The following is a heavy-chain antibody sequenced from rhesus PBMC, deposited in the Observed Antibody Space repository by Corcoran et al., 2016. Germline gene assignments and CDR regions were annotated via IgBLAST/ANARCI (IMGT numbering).Heavy chain of an antibody. CDR3: AKSAAADGFSRFDV. CDR2: ISYSGGST. V-gene: IGHV3S5*01. CDR1: GITFSSHG. Sequence: EVQLVETGGGLVQPGGALRLSCAASGITFSSHGMPWVRQAPGKGLEWVSGISYSGGSTYYTDSVKGRFTISRDNSKNTLSLQMNSLRAEDTAVYYCAKSAAADGFSRFDVWGAGVLVTVSS. D-gene: IGHD6-25*01. J-gene: IGHJ5-1*01.